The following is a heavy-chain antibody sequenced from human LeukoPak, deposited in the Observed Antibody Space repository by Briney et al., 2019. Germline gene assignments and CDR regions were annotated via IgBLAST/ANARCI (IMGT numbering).Heavy chain of an antibody. Sequence: SQTLSLTCAISGDSVSSNSAAWNWIRKSPTICIQWLGRTYYRSKWCNDYAVSVKSRITINPDTSKNQFSLQLNSVTPEDTAVYYCARSMAAAFDYWGQGTLVTVSS. J-gene: IGHJ4*02. D-gene: IGHD6-13*01. CDR3: ARSMAAAFDY. CDR1: GDSVSSNSAA. CDR2: TYYRSKWCN. V-gene: IGHV6-1*01.